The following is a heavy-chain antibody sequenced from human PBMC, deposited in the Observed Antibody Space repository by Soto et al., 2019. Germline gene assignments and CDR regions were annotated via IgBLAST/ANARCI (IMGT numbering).Heavy chain of an antibody. J-gene: IGHJ1*01. CDR1: GFIFSDYA. V-gene: IGHV3-64D*06. CDR3: VKDPSRGGWYGFFLH. CDR2: ISNNGGST. Sequence: GGSLRLSCSASGFIFSDYAMHWVRLTPGKGLEFVSAISNNGGSTNDAPSVWGRFTISRDNSKNTVYLEMSSLRVEDTAIYYCVKDPSRGGWYGFFLHWGQGTVVTVSS. D-gene: IGHD6-19*01.